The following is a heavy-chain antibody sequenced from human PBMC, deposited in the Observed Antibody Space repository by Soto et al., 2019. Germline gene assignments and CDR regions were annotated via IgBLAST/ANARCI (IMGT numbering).Heavy chain of an antibody. J-gene: IGHJ4*02. V-gene: IGHV1-2*02. CDR3: ARPPGYISDWHHFDL. CDR2: ISPKSGGI. CDR1: GYTFINYY. Sequence: ASVKVSCKASGYTFINYYMHWVRQAPGQGFAWMGRISPKSGGINYAQKFQGRVSMTWDTSLKTAYMELSSRMSDETAVYYCARPPGYISDWHHFDLWGQGTLVTVSS. D-gene: IGHD2-21*02.